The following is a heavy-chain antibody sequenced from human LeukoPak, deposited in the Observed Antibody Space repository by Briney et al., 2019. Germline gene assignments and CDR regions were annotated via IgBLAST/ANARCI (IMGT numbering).Heavy chain of an antibody. V-gene: IGHV3-23*01. D-gene: IGHD5-12*01. Sequence: GGSLGLSCAASGFTFSSYAMSWVRQAPGKGLEWVSAISGSGGSTYYADSVKGRFTISRDNSKNTLYLQMSSLRAEDTAVYYCAKLSGYDYYFDYWGQGTLVTVSS. CDR2: ISGSGGST. CDR1: GFTFSSYA. CDR3: AKLSGYDYYFDY. J-gene: IGHJ4*02.